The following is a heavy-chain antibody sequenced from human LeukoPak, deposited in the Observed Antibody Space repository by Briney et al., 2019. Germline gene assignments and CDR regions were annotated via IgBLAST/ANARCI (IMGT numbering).Heavy chain of an antibody. V-gene: IGHV3-48*03. Sequence: GGSLRLSCAASGFTFRSYEMTWVRQAPGRGLEWLSYISPSGSTMSYADSVKGRFTISRDSAKNSLYLQMDSLRAEDTAVYYCARLSYFGSTVYGMDIWGQGTTVTVSS. J-gene: IGHJ6*02. CDR3: ARLSYFGSTVYGMDI. CDR2: ISPSGSTM. D-gene: IGHD3-10*01. CDR1: GFTFRSYE.